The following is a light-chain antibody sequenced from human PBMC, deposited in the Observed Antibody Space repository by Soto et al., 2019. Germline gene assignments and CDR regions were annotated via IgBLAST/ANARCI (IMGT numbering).Light chain of an antibody. J-gene: IGKJ4*01. Sequence: DIQMTQSPSSLSASVGDRVTLTCRASQGISIYLAWYQQQPGKVPKLLIYAASTLRSGVPSRFSGSGSGTDFTLTISSLQPEDVATYYCQKYNSAPLTFGGGTKVEIK. CDR2: AAS. CDR1: QGISIY. CDR3: QKYNSAPLT. V-gene: IGKV1-27*01.